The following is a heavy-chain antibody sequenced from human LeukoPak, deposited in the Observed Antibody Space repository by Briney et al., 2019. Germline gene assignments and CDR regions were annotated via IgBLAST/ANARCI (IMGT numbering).Heavy chain of an antibody. D-gene: IGHD3/OR15-3a*01. CDR2: ISSSGSTI. Sequence: GGSLRLSCAASGFTFSDYYMIWIHEAPGKGLEGGSYISSSGSTIYYADSVKGRFTISRDNAKNSLYLQMNSLRAEDTAVYYCARARDYDFLQDYWGQGTLVTVSS. CDR3: ARARDYDFLQDY. J-gene: IGHJ4*02. V-gene: IGHV3-11*01. CDR1: GFTFSDYY.